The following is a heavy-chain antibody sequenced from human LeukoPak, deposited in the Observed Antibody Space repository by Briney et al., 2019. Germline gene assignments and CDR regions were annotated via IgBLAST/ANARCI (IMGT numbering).Heavy chain of an antibody. CDR2: IKQDGSEK. CDR1: GCTFSSYW. D-gene: IGHD3-22*01. V-gene: IGHV3-7*01. J-gene: IGHJ5*02. CDR3: ARLAYYYVSRAEYNWFVP. Sequence: GGSLRLSCAASGCTFSSYWMSWVRQAPGKGLEWVANIKQDGSEKYYVDSVKGRFTISRDNAKNSLYLQMNSLRAENTAVYFCARLAYYYVSRAEYNWFVPWGKGTLVTVSS.